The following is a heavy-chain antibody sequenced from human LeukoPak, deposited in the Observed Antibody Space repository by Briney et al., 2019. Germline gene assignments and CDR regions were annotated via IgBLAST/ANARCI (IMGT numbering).Heavy chain of an antibody. CDR1: GFTFSSYS. Sequence: GGSLRLSCAASGFTFSSYSMNWVRQAPGKGLEWVSSISSSSSYIYYADSVKGRFTISRDNAKNSLYLQMNSLRAEDTAVYYCARDGEWLRFDYFDYWGQGTLVTVSS. CDR3: ARDGEWLRFDYFDY. J-gene: IGHJ4*02. CDR2: ISSSSSYI. D-gene: IGHD5-12*01. V-gene: IGHV3-21*01.